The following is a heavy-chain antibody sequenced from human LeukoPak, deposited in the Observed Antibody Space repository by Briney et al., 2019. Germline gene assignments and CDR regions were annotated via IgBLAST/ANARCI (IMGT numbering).Heavy chain of an antibody. CDR2: INSDGGST. CDR3: VKGGRYSSGWFDY. D-gene: IGHD6-19*01. CDR1: GFTFSSYA. J-gene: IGHJ5*01. V-gene: IGHV3-64*05. Sequence: QPGRSLRLSCSASGFTFSSYAMHWVRQAPGKGLEHVSAINSDGGSTYYADSVKGRFTISRDNSKNTLYFQMRSLRAEDAAVYYCVKGGRYSSGWFDYWGQGTLVTVSS.